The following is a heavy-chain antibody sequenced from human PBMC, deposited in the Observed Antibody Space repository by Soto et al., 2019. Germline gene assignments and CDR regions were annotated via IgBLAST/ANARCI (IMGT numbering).Heavy chain of an antibody. D-gene: IGHD6-13*01. CDR3: ARDLLLEGYSSSWHFDY. J-gene: IGHJ4*02. V-gene: IGHV3-7*01. Sequence: GGSLRLSCAASGFTFSSYWMSWVRQSRGKGLEWVANIKQDGSNKYYVDSVKGRFTISRDNAKNSLYLQMNSLRAEDTAVYYCARDLLLEGYSSSWHFDYWGQGTLVTVSS. CDR2: IKQDGSNK. CDR1: GFTFSSYW.